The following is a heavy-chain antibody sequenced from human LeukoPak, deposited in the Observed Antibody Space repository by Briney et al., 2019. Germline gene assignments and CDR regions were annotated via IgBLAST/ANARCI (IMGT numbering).Heavy chain of an antibody. D-gene: IGHD2-15*01. V-gene: IGHV3-7*03. J-gene: IGHJ3*02. CDR1: GFTFSSYA. CDR3: ANFVVRDAFDI. Sequence: GGSLRLSCAASGFTFSSYAMSWVRQAPGKGLEWVANIKQDGSEKYYVDSVKGRFTISRDNAKNSLYLQMNSLRAEDTAVYYCANFVVRDAFDIWGQGTMVTVSS. CDR2: IKQDGSEK.